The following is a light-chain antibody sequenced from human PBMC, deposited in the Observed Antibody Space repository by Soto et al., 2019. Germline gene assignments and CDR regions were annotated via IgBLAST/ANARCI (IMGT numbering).Light chain of an antibody. CDR1: QGSSSY. CDR2: AAS. J-gene: IGKJ2*01. Sequence: DIPLTQSPSFLSASVGDRVNITCRASQGSSSYLAWYQQKPGKAPKLLIYAASTLQSGVPSRFSGSRSGTEFTLTISNLQPEDIATYYCQQLNSYPLAGYTFGQGTKLEIK. CDR3: QQLNSYPLAGYT. V-gene: IGKV1-9*01.